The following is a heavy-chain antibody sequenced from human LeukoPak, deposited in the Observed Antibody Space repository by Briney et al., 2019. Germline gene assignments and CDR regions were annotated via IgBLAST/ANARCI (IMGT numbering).Heavy chain of an antibody. Sequence: GGSLRLSCAASGFTFSNAWMSWVRQAPGKGLEWVGRIKSKTDGGTADYAAPVKGRFTISRDNSKNTLYLQMNSLRAEDTAVYYCARDKLLWFGELLPAAFDIWGQGTMVTVSS. J-gene: IGHJ3*02. CDR3: ARDKLLWFGELLPAAFDI. D-gene: IGHD3-10*01. V-gene: IGHV3-15*01. CDR1: GFTFSNAW. CDR2: IKSKTDGGTA.